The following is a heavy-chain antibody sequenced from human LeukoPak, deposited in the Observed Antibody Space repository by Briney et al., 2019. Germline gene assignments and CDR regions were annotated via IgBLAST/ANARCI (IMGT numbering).Heavy chain of an antibody. Sequence: SVKVSSKASGGTFSSYAISWVRQAPGQGLEWMGRIIPIFGTANYAQKFQGRVTITTDESTSTAYMELSSLRSEDTAVYYCATTDYYYYYMDVWGKGTTVTVSS. CDR3: ATTDYYYYYMDV. V-gene: IGHV1-69*05. J-gene: IGHJ6*03. CDR2: IIPIFGTA. CDR1: GGTFSSYA. D-gene: IGHD1-1*01.